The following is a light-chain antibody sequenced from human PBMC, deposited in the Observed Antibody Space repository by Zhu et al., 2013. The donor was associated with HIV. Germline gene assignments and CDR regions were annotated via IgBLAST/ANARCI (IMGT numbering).Light chain of an antibody. J-gene: IGLJ1*01. CDR1: SSNIGSNT. CDR3: AAWDDSLSGYV. Sequence: QSVLTQPPSASGTPGQRVTMSCSGSSSNIGSNTVQWYQQLPGTAPKVLIYSHKQRPSGVPDRLSVSQSGTSASLAISGLQSEDEADYYCAAWDDSLSGYVFGTGTKVTV. CDR2: SHK. V-gene: IGLV1-44*01.